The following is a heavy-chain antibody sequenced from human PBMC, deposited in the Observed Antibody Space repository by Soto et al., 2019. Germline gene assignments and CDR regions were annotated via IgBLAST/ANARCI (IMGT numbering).Heavy chain of an antibody. CDR2: IIPIFGTA. D-gene: IGHD6-6*01. CDR3: ARDLEGAAHYYYGMDV. CDR1: GGTFSSYA. V-gene: IGHV1-69*13. Sequence: GASVKVSCKASGGTFSSYAISWVRQAPGQGLEWMGGIIPIFGTANYAQKFQGRVTITADESTSTAYMELSSLRSEDTAVYYCARDLEGAAHYYYGMDVWGQGTTVTVSS. J-gene: IGHJ6*02.